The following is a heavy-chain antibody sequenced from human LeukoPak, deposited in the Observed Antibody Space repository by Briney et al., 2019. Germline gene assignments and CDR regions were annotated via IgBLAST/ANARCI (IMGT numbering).Heavy chain of an antibody. CDR2: IYSGGYT. CDR1: GFSVSNNY. CDR3: ARGGGGTYREFDY. Sequence: GSLRLSCATSGFSVSNNYMSCVRQAPGKGLEWVSVIYSGGYTYYADSVEGRFTISRDNSKNTVFLQMNSLRVEDTAVYYCARGGGGTYREFDYWGQGTLVTVSS. D-gene: IGHD1-26*01. J-gene: IGHJ4*02. V-gene: IGHV3-53*01.